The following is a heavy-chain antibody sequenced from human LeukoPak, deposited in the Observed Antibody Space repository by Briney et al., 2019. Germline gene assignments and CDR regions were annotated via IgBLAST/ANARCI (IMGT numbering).Heavy chain of an antibody. D-gene: IGHD6-13*01. Sequence: ASVKVSCKASGYTFTTYGISWVRQAPGQGLEWMGWISTYNGDTNYAQKLQGRVTMTADTSTSTTYMELRSLRSDDTAVYYCARGSIAAAWDEAFDIWGQGTMVTVSS. J-gene: IGHJ3*02. CDR3: ARGSIAAAWDEAFDI. CDR2: ISTYNGDT. V-gene: IGHV1-18*01. CDR1: GYTFTTYG.